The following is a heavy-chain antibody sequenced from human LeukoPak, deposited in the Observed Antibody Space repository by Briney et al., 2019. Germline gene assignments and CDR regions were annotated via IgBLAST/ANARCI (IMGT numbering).Heavy chain of an antibody. CDR2: MNPYSGDT. J-gene: IGHJ3*02. D-gene: IGHD6-13*01. CDR3: ARGLLYSSSWRKFDAFDI. Sequence: GASVKVSCKASGYTFTSYEINWVRQATGQGLEWMGWMNPYSGDTGYAQKFQGRLTITRDTSISTAYMELSSLRSEDTAVYYCARGLLYSSSWRKFDAFDIWGQGTMVTVSS. V-gene: IGHV1-8*03. CDR1: GYTFTSYE.